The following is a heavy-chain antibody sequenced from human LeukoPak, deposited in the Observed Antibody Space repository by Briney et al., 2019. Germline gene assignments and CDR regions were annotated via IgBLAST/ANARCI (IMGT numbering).Heavy chain of an antibody. CDR3: ATRDSSGSRRRKYFQH. Sequence: GASVKVSCKASGYTFTSYDIDWVRQATGQGLEWMGWMNPNSGNTGYAQKVQGRVTITRNTSISTAYMELSSLRSEDTAVYYCATRDSSGSRRRKYFQHWGQGTLVTVSS. CDR1: GYTFTSYD. CDR2: MNPNSGNT. D-gene: IGHD3-22*01. V-gene: IGHV1-8*03. J-gene: IGHJ1*01.